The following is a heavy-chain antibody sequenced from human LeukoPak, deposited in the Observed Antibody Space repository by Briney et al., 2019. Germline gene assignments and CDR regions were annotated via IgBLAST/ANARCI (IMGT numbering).Heavy chain of an antibody. Sequence: GGSLRLSCAASGFTLSDYAMNWVRQAPGKGLEWVSVVGGDDVTFYTDSVKGRFTISRDNSKNTLYLQMNSLRAEDTAVYYCAKVLVGATYYFDYWGQGTLVTVSS. D-gene: IGHD1-26*01. J-gene: IGHJ4*02. V-gene: IGHV3-23*01. CDR3: AKVLVGATYYFDY. CDR2: VGGDDVT. CDR1: GFTLSDYA.